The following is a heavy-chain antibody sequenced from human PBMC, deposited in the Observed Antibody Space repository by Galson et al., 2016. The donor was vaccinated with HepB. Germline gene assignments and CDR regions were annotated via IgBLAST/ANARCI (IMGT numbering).Heavy chain of an antibody. J-gene: IGHJ6*02. CDR3: ARDTSYSIDA. CDR1: RITFRRNW. CDR2: INRDGRGT. V-gene: IGHV3-74*01. Sequence: SLRLSCAASRITFRRNWLHWVRQVPGKGLVLVSCINRDGRGTNYVGSVKGLCTISRDNAKNTVYLQMNSLSAEDLAVYFCARDTSYSIDAWGHGTTVTVS.